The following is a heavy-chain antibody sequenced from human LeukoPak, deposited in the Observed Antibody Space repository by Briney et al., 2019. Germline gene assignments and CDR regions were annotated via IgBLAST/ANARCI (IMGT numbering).Heavy chain of an antibody. V-gene: IGHV3-30*02. CDR2: IRYDGSNK. CDR3: AKDAAIGSWYRPWYNWFDP. D-gene: IGHD6-13*01. Sequence: PGGSLTLSCAASGFTFSSYGMHWVRQAPGKGLEWVAFIRYDGSNKYYADSVKGRFTISRDNSKNTLYLQMNSLRAEDTAVYYCAKDAAIGSWYRPWYNWFDPWGQGTLVTVSS. J-gene: IGHJ5*02. CDR1: GFTFSSYG.